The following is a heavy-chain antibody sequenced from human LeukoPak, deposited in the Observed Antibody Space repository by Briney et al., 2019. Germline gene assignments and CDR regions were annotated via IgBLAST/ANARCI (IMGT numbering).Heavy chain of an antibody. J-gene: IGHJ4*02. CDR2: ISSDGGRT. D-gene: IGHD5-24*01. Sequence: GGSLRLSCAASGFAFSTYWIHWVRQTPGKGLVWFSCISSDGGRTDYADSVKGRFTVSRDNAKNTVYLQTNSLRVEDTAVYYCGRDTGYGYNSYFDYWGQGTLVTVSS. CDR3: GRDTGYGYNSYFDY. CDR1: GFAFSTYW. V-gene: IGHV3-74*01.